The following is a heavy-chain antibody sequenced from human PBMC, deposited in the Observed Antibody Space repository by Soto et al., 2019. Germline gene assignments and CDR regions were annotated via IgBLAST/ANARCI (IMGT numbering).Heavy chain of an antibody. CDR3: ARVHSGWSSGHGLDV. CDR2: IYNSGRT. V-gene: IGHV4-59*02. J-gene: IGHJ6*02. CDR1: GASVRSYF. Sequence: NLSETLSLPCTVSGASVRSYFWSWVRQPPGKGLEWIGYIYNSGRTNYNPSLKSRVTISLDTSDNAFSLRLTSLTAADTAVYYCARVHSGWSSGHGLDVWGQGTTVTVSS. D-gene: IGHD6-19*01.